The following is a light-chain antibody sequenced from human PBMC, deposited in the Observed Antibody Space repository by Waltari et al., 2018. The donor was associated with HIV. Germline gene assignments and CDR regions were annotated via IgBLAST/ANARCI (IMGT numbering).Light chain of an antibody. CDR1: RRYGNHSHT. Sequence: QSALTHPRAASGSPGQSVTISCTGTRRYGNHSHTVSWYQHHPGEAPKLVIFGVHKRPSGVPDRFSGSNSGNTASLTISGLQAEDEGHYYCCSYAGSNIHWVFGGGTKLTVL. CDR2: GVH. J-gene: IGLJ3*02. V-gene: IGLV2-11*01. CDR3: CSYAGSNIHWV.